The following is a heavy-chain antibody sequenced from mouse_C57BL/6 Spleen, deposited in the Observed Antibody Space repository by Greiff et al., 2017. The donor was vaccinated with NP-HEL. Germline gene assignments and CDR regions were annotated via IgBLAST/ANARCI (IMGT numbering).Heavy chain of an antibody. Sequence: QVQLQQPGAELVKPGASVKVSCKASGYTFTSYWMHWVKQRPGPGLEWIGRIHPSDSDTNYTQKFKGKATLTVDKSSSHAYTPLSSLTSENSAVYDCEIHYYGSRLYFDYWGQGTTLTVSA. CDR1: GYTFTSYW. CDR3: EIHYYGSRLYFDY. D-gene: IGHD1-1*01. CDR2: IHPSDSDT. V-gene: IGHV1-74*01. J-gene: IGHJ2*01.